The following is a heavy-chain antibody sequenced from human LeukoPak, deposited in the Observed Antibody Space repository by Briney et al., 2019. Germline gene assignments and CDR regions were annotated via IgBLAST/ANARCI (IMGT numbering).Heavy chain of an antibody. V-gene: IGHV3-30*02. D-gene: IGHD3-22*01. CDR2: MRFDGANT. J-gene: IGHJ4*02. Sequence: PGGSLRLSCAASGFNFNYYVMHWVRQAPGKGLEWVAFMRFDGANTSYADSVRGRFSISRDNSKNILYLQIASLRIEDTAVYYCARGMAHLWFLIDSWGQGAQVTVSS. CDR1: GFNFNYYV. CDR3: ARGMAHLWFLIDS.